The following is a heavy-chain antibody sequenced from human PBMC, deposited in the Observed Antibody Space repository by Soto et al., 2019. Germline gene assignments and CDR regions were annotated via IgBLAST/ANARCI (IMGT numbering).Heavy chain of an antibody. J-gene: IGHJ6*02. Sequence: HPGGSLRLSCAASGFTVSSNYMSWVRQAPGKGLEGVSVIYSGGSTYYADSVKGRFTISRDNSKNTLYLQMNSLRAEDTAVYYCARLGSFGRLEWLLADYYYYGMDVWGQGTTVTVSS. D-gene: IGHD3-3*01. CDR1: GFTVSSNY. CDR2: IYSGGST. V-gene: IGHV3-53*01. CDR3: ARLGSFGRLEWLLADYYYYGMDV.